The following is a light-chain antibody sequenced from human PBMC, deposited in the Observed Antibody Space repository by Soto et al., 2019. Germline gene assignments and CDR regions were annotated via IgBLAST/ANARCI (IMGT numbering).Light chain of an antibody. CDR2: GAS. CDR3: HQRQYWPPIT. CDR1: QSVSSSY. Sequence: SVFTQSPSTLSLSPGERATPSCSTSQSVSSSYLAWYQQKPGQAPRLLIYGASSRATGIPDRFSGSGSGTDFTLTIGSLEPEDFAVYYCHQRQYWPPITFGQGTRLEIK. J-gene: IGKJ5*01. V-gene: IGKV3D-20*02.